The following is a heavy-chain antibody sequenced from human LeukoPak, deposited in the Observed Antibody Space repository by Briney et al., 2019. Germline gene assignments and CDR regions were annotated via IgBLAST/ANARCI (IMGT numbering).Heavy chain of an antibody. D-gene: IGHD6-6*01. Sequence: SETLSLTRAVSGGSISSGGYSWSWIRQPPGKGLEWIGYIYHSGSTNYNPSLKSRVTISVDTSKNQFSLKLSPVTAADTAVYYCARGGGKYSSSAFDYWGQGTLVTVSS. V-gene: IGHV4-30-2*01. J-gene: IGHJ4*02. CDR1: GGSISSGGYS. CDR2: IYHSGST. CDR3: ARGGGKYSSSAFDY.